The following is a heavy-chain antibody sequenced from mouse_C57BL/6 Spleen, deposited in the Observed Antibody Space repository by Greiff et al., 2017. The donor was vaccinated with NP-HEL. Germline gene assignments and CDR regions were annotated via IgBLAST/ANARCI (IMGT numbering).Heavy chain of an antibody. D-gene: IGHD1-2*01. CDR3: ARDGLGNYPDY. Sequence: EVQLQQSGPELVKPGASVKISCKASGYTFTDYYMNWVKQSHGKSLEWIGDINPNNGGTSYNQKFKGKATLTVDKSSSTAYMELRSLTSEDSAVYYCARDGLGNYPDYWGQGTTLTVSS. CDR2: INPNNGGT. J-gene: IGHJ2*01. V-gene: IGHV1-26*01. CDR1: GYTFTDYY.